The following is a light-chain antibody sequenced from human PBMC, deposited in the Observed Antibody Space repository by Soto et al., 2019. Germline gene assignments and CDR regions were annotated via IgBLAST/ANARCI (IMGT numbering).Light chain of an antibody. V-gene: IGKV1-39*01. Sequence: DIQMTQSPSSLSASVGDRVTITCRASQSISTYLYWYQQKPGKAPKLLIYAASSLQSGVPSRFSGSGSGTDFTLTISSLQPEDFATYYCQQSSSPPPHTFGQGTNLEIK. CDR1: QSISTY. CDR3: QQSSSPPPHT. J-gene: IGKJ2*01. CDR2: AAS.